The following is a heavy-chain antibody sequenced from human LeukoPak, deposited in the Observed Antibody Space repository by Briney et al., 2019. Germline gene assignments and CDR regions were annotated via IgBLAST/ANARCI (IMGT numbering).Heavy chain of an antibody. V-gene: IGHV3-49*04. CDR2: IRSKAYGGTT. CDR1: GFTFGDYA. D-gene: IGHD3-10*01. Sequence: GGSLRLSCTASGFTFGDYAMSWVRQAPGKGLEWVGFIRSKAYGGTTQYAASVKGRFTISRDDSKSIAYLQMNSLKTEDTAVYYCTRDGSGSYYGYFDYWGQGTLVTVSS. CDR3: TRDGSGSYYGYFDY. J-gene: IGHJ4*02.